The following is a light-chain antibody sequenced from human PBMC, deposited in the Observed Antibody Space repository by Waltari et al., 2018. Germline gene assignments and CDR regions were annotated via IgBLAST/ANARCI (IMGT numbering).Light chain of an antibody. CDR1: QIISSY. J-gene: IGKJ1*01. CDR2: AAS. V-gene: IGKV1-39*01. Sequence: DIQMTQSPSSLSASVGDRVTITCRASQIISSYLNWYQQKPGKAPTLLIYAASSLQSGVPSRFSCSGSGTDFTLTISSLPPEDFATYYCQQSYSTPWTFGQGTKVEIK. CDR3: QQSYSTPWT.